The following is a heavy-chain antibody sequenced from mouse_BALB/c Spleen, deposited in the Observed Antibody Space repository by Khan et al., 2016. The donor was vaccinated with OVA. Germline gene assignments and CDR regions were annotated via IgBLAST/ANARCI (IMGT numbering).Heavy chain of an antibody. J-gene: IGHJ3*01. Sequence: QVQLQQSGAELARPGASVKMSCKASGYTFTTYTMHWVKQRPGQGLEWIGYINPSNGYTNYNQKFKDKSTLTADKSSSTAYMQLSSLTTDYSAVSYCARGGAYYRSDGWFSYWGQGTLVTVSA. CDR1: GYTFTTYT. V-gene: IGHV1-4*01. D-gene: IGHD2-14*01. CDR2: INPSNGYT. CDR3: ARGGAYYRSDGWFSY.